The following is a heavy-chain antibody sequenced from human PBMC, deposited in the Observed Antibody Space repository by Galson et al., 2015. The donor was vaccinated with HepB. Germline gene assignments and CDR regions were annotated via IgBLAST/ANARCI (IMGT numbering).Heavy chain of an antibody. V-gene: IGHV4-31*03. CDR1: GGSITSDGYY. CDR3: ARNYGD. Sequence: TLSLTCTVSGGSITSDGYYWSWIRQHPGKGLERIGYIYHSGGTYYNPSLKSRVTISVDTSKNQFSLKLSSVTAADTAVYYCARNYGDWGQGTLVTVSS. CDR2: IYHSGGT. D-gene: IGHD4-17*01. J-gene: IGHJ4*02.